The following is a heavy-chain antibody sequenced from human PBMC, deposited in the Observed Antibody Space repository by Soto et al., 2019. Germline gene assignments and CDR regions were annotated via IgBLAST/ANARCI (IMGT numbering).Heavy chain of an antibody. Sequence: GGSLRLSCAASGFTFSCYAMSWVRQAPGKGLEWVSAISGSGGSTYYADSVKGRFTISRDNSKNTLYLQMNSLRAEDTAVYYCAKSTRSSWYGFFDYWGQGTLVTVSS. D-gene: IGHD6-13*01. CDR1: GFTFSCYA. J-gene: IGHJ4*02. CDR2: ISGSGGST. CDR3: AKSTRSSWYGFFDY. V-gene: IGHV3-23*01.